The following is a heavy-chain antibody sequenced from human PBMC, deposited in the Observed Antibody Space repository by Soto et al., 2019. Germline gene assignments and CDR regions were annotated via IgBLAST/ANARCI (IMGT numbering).Heavy chain of an antibody. J-gene: IGHJ4*02. D-gene: IGHD3-22*01. CDR3: ARDVYYYDSSAYWAY. Sequence: EVPLVESGGGLVKPGGSLRLSCAASGFTFSSYTMNWVRQAPGKGLEWVSSISISSSYIYYADSVKGRFTISRDNAKNSLYLQMNSLRAEDTAVYYCARDVYYYDSSAYWAYWGQGTLVTVSS. CDR1: GFTFSSYT. CDR2: ISISSSYI. V-gene: IGHV3-21*01.